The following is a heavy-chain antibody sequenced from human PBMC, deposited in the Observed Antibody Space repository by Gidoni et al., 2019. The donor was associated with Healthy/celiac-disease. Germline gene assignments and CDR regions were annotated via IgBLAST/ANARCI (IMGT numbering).Heavy chain of an antibody. CDR2: ISSSSSYI. Sequence: EVQLVESGGGLVKPGGSLRLSCAASGFTSSSYSMNWVRQAPGKGLEWVSSISSSSSYIYYADSVKGRFTISRDNAKNSLYLQMNSLRAEDTAVYYCARVLVYYDILTGYDDYWGQGTLVTVSS. CDR1: GFTSSSYS. J-gene: IGHJ4*02. V-gene: IGHV3-21*01. CDR3: ARVLVYYDILTGYDDY. D-gene: IGHD3-9*01.